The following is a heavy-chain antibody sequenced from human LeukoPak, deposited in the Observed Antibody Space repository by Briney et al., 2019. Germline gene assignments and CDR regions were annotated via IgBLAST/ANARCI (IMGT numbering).Heavy chain of an antibody. V-gene: IGHV1-8*01. D-gene: IGHD3-22*01. Sequence: GASVKVSCKASGYTFTSYDINWVRQATGQGLEWMGWMNPNRGKTDYAQKFQGRVTMTRNPSISTAYMQLSSLRSEDTAVYYCARSGTYDANGYYSGFSRYWGQGTLVTVSS. CDR1: GYTFTSYD. J-gene: IGHJ4*02. CDR2: MNPNRGKT. CDR3: ARSGTYDANGYYSGFSRY.